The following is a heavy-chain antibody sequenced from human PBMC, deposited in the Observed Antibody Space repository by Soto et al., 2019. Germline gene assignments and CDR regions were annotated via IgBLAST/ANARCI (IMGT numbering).Heavy chain of an antibody. CDR3: ARGPVTMVRVPRPYCYYYGMDV. J-gene: IGHJ6*02. CDR2: INHSGST. V-gene: IGHV4-34*01. Sequence: LETLSLTCAVYGGSFSGYYWSWIRQPPGKGLEWIGEINHSGSTNYNPSLKSRVTISVDTSKNQFSLKLSSVTAADTAVYYCARGPVTMVRVPRPYCYYYGMDVWGQGTTVTVSS. D-gene: IGHD3-10*01. CDR1: GGSFSGYY.